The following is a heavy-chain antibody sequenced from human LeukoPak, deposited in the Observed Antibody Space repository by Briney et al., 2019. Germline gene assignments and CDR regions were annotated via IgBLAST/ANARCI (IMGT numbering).Heavy chain of an antibody. D-gene: IGHD3-22*01. CDR2: IDYSGST. CDR3: AKGKGSLEYYYDSPFDF. CDR1: GGSFSGYY. J-gene: IGHJ4*02. Sequence: PSETLSLTCAVYGGSFSGYYWSWIRQPPGKGLEWIGYIDYSGSTNYNPSLKSRVTISIDTSKNQFSLNLSSVTAADTAVYYCAKGKGSLEYYYDSPFDFWGQGTLVTVSS. V-gene: IGHV4-59*01.